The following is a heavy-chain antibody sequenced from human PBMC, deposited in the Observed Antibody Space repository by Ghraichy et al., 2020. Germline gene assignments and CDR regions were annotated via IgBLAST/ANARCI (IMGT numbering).Heavy chain of an antibody. J-gene: IGHJ4*02. CDR2: IRNKANSYTT. CDR3: ATTTTVGGPWYFDY. CDR1: GFTFSDHY. D-gene: IGHD1-1*01. V-gene: IGHV3-72*01. Sequence: GGSLRLSCAASGFTFSDHYMDWVRQAPGKGLEWVGRIRNKANSYTTEYAASVKGRFTISRDDSKNSMYLQMNSLKSEDTAVYFCATTTTVGGPWYFDYRGQGTLVTVAS.